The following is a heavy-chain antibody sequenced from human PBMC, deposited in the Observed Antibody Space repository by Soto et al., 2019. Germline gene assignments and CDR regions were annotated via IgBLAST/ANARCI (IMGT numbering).Heavy chain of an antibody. V-gene: IGHV6-1*01. D-gene: IGHD3-10*01. J-gene: IGHJ3*02. CDR2: TYYRSKWYN. CDR1: GDSVSSNSAA. CDR3: ARAMVRGVSAFDI. Sequence: SQTLSLTCAISGDSVSSNSAAWTWISQSPSRGLEWLGRTYYRSKWYNDYAVSVKSRITINPDTSKNQFSLQLNSVTPEDTAVYYCARAMVRGVSAFDIWGQGTMVTVSS.